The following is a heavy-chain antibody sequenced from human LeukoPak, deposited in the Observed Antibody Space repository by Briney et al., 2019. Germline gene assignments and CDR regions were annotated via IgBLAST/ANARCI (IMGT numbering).Heavy chain of an antibody. CDR3: ARRADYYDSSGYYNGMDV. CDR2: IYYSGST. J-gene: IGHJ6*02. D-gene: IGHD3-22*01. CDR1: GGSISSSSYY. Sequence: PETLSLTCTVSGGSISSSSYYWGWIRQPPGKGLEWIGSIYYSGSTYYNPSLKSRVTISVDTSKNQFSLKLSSVTAADTAVYYCARRADYYDSSGYYNGMDVWGQGTTVTVSS. V-gene: IGHV4-39*01.